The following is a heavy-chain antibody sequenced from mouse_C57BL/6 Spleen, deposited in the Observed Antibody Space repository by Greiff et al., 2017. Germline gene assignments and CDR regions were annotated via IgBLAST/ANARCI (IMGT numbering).Heavy chain of an antibody. J-gene: IGHJ2*01. Sequence: QVQLQQSGAELVRPGTSVKVSCKASGYAFTNYLIEWVKQRPGQGLEWIGVINPGSGGTNYNEKFKGKATLTADKSSSTAYMQLSSLTSEDSAVYFCARAYGSRGYFDYWGQGTTLTVSS. V-gene: IGHV1-54*01. CDR2: INPGSGGT. CDR1: GYAFTNYL. CDR3: ARAYGSRGYFDY. D-gene: IGHD1-1*01.